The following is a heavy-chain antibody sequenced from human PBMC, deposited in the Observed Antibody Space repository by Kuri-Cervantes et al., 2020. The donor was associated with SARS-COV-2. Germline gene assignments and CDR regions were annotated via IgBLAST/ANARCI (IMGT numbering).Heavy chain of an antibody. CDR1: GYSISSGYY. CDR2: IYHSGST. CDR3: ARKSYDFWSGYPQTYYYYYMDV. D-gene: IGHD3-3*01. J-gene: IGHJ6*03. V-gene: IGHV4-38-2*02. Sequence: SETLSLTCTVSGYSISSGYYWGWIRQPPGKGLEWIGSIYHSGSTYYNPSLKSRVTISVDTSKNQFSLKLSSVTAADTAVYYCARKSYDFWSGYPQTYYYYYMDVWGKGTTVTDSS.